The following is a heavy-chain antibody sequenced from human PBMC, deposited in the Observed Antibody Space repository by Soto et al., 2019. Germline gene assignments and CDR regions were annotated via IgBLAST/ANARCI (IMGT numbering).Heavy chain of an antibody. V-gene: IGHV4-4*07. J-gene: IGHJ4*02. CDR1: GGSISPYY. CDR2: IYASGST. CDR3: AKALFRTGGYSYGYLFGY. Sequence: PSETLSLTCTVSGGSISPYYWSWIRQPAGKGLEWIGRIYASGSTNYNPSLKGRVTMSVATSKNQFSLKLSSMTAADTAVYYCAKALFRTGGYSYGYLFGYWGQGTLVTVSS. D-gene: IGHD5-18*01.